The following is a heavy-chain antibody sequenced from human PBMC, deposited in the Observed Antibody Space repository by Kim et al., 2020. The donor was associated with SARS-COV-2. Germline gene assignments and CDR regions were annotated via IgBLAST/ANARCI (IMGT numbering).Heavy chain of an antibody. D-gene: IGHD3-22*01. V-gene: IGHV4-30-4*01. CDR2: IDYSGGT. CDR1: GGSISSGHYY. CDR3: ARGNSFYYEII. J-gene: IGHJ4*02. Sequence: SETLSLTCTVSGGSISSGHYYWTWIHQPPGKGLEWIGYIDYSGGTYYSPSLKSRVTVSLDTSKNQFSLRLSSVTAADTAVYYCARGNSFYYEIIWGQGTLVTVSS.